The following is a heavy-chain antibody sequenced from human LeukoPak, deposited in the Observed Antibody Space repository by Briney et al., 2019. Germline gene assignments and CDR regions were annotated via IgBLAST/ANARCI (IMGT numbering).Heavy chain of an antibody. J-gene: IGHJ5*02. CDR2: IYYSGST. CDR3: ARAAGIAVAGPYFNWFDP. Sequence: SETLSLTCTVSGGSLSSYYWSWIRQPPGKGLEWIGYIYYSGSTNYNPSLTSRVTISVDTSKNQFSLKLSSVTAADTAVYYCARAAGIAVAGPYFNWFDPWGRGTLVTVSS. D-gene: IGHD6-19*01. V-gene: IGHV4-59*01. CDR1: GGSLSSYY.